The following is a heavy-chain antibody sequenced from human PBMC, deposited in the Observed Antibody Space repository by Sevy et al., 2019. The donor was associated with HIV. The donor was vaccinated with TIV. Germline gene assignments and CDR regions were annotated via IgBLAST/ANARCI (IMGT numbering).Heavy chain of an antibody. CDR2: ISYEGTET. V-gene: IGHV3-30-3*01. CDR1: GFAFSTHA. J-gene: IGHJ4*01. Sequence: GGSLRLSCAASGFAFSTHAMHWVRQAPGKGLEWVAVISYEGTETFYEASVGGRFTISRENSKNMLSLQINSLRPEDTAVYYCARDGGYSVKWYPLYWGHGTLVTVSS. D-gene: IGHD1-26*01. CDR3: ARDGGYSVKWYPLY.